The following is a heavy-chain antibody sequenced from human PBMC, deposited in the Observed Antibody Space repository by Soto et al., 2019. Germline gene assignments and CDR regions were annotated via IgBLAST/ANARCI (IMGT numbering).Heavy chain of an antibody. D-gene: IGHD6-13*01. CDR3: ARGLSAGNGSPTDF. V-gene: IGHV3-23*01. CDR1: GFTFSSSA. CDR2: IRYDGGST. Sequence: GGSLRLSCAASGFTFSSSAMSWVRQAPGKGLDWVSAIRYDGGSTYYADSVKGRFTISRDNSKNTLYLQMTSLRAEDNGVYYCARGLSAGNGSPTDFWGQGSMVTVSS. J-gene: IGHJ4*01.